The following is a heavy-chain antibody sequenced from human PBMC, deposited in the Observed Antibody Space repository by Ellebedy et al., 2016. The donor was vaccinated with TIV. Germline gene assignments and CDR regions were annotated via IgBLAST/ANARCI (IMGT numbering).Heavy chain of an antibody. D-gene: IGHD6-6*01. Sequence: SETLSLTXAVYGGSFSGYYWSWIRQPPGKGLEWIGEINHSGSTNYNPSLKSRVTISVDTSKNQFSLKLSSVTAADTAVYYCARAPAARLGVRQAFDIWGQGTMVTVSS. V-gene: IGHV4-34*01. CDR3: ARAPAARLGVRQAFDI. CDR1: GGSFSGYY. J-gene: IGHJ3*02. CDR2: INHSGST.